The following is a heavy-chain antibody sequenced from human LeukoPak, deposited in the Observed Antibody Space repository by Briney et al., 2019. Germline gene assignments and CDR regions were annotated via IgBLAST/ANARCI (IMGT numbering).Heavy chain of an antibody. D-gene: IGHD4-17*01. CDR3: ARRVYGEYLDYFDY. V-gene: IGHV5-51*01. CDR1: GYTFSTFW. Sequence: GESLKISCKGSGYTFSTFWIGWVRQMPGKGLEWMGIIYPGDSDTRYSPSFQGQVAISAAKSISTAYLQWSSLKASDTAMYYCARRVYGEYLDYFDYWGQGTLVTVTS. CDR2: IYPGDSDT. J-gene: IGHJ4*02.